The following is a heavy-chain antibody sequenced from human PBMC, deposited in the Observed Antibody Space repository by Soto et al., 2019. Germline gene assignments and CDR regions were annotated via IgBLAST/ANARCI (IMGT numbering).Heavy chain of an antibody. J-gene: IGHJ6*02. Sequence: QVQLVQSGAEVKKTGASVKVSCKASGYTLTSSDINWVRQAPGQGLVWMGWMNPNTADRGYEPKFRGRFTMTGNTSISTAYMELRSLRSEDTAVYYCARGSWLGDLGNFDYAMDVWAQGTTVTVSS. V-gene: IGHV1-8*01. CDR2: MNPNTADR. D-gene: IGHD3-10*01. CDR3: ARGSWLGDLGNFDYAMDV. CDR1: GYTLTSSD.